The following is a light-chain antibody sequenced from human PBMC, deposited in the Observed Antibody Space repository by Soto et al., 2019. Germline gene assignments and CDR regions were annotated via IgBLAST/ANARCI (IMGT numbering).Light chain of an antibody. CDR2: QDS. J-gene: IGLJ1*01. CDR1: KLGDKY. CDR3: QAWDSSTYV. V-gene: IGLV3-1*01. Sequence: SYELTQPPSVSVSPGQTASITCSGDKLGDKYACWYQQKPGQSPVLVIYQDSKRPSGIPERFSGSNSGNTATLTISGTQAMDEADYYCQAWDSSTYVFGPGTKLTVL.